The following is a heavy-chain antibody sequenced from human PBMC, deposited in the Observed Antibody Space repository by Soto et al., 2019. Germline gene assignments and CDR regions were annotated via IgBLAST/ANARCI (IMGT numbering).Heavy chain of an antibody. CDR3: ARHRVTIFGVGLGMDV. CDR1: GYSFTSYW. Sequence: GEYLKISCKGSGYSFTSYWIGWVRQMPGKGLEWMGIIYPGDSDTRYSPSFQGQVTISADKSISTAYLQWSSLKASDTAMYYCARHRVTIFGVGLGMDVWGQGTTVTVSS. V-gene: IGHV5-51*01. D-gene: IGHD3-3*01. CDR2: IYPGDSDT. J-gene: IGHJ6*02.